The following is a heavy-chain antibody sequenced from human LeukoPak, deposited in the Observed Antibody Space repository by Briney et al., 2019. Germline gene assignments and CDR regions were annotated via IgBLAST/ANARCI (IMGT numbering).Heavy chain of an antibody. D-gene: IGHD2-15*01. CDR3: AKAGICSGGICYSGSSWAYYYYYGMDV. V-gene: IGHV3-23*01. CDR1: EFTFSSFA. Sequence: GGSLRLSCTASEFTFSSFAMSWVRQAPGKGLEWFSAISGSAATTFYADSVRGRFTISRDNSKNTLYLQMNSLRAEDTAVYYCAKAGICSGGICYSGSSWAYYYYYGMDVWGQGTTVTVSS. J-gene: IGHJ6*02. CDR2: ISGSAATT.